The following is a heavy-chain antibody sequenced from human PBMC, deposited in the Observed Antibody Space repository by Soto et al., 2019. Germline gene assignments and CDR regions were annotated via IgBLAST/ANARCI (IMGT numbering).Heavy chain of an antibody. CDR3: ARVNYYDSSGFFSHAFDI. J-gene: IGHJ3*02. CDR1: GGSISSDHYY. Sequence: PSETLSLTGTVSGGSISSDHYYWSWIRQPPGKGLEWIGYIYYSGGTYYNPSLRSRVTISIDTSKNQFSLKLSSVTAADTAVFYCARVNYYDSSGFFSHAFDIWGQGTMVTVSS. CDR2: IYYSGGT. V-gene: IGHV4-30-4*01. D-gene: IGHD3-22*01.